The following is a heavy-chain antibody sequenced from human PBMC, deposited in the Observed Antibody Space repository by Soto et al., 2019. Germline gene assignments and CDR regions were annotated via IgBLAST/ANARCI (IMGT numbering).Heavy chain of an antibody. D-gene: IGHD2-21*02. J-gene: IGHJ5*02. CDR1: GGTFTNYA. Sequence: ASVKVSCKASGGTFTNYAFSWVRQAPGQGLEWLGVINPTGGTTNYAQKFLGRATMTRDTSTGTLYMELSSLRSEDTAVYYCARGGDIVVVTAPLDHWGQGTLVTVSS. CDR3: ARGGDIVVVTAPLDH. CDR2: INPTGGTT. V-gene: IGHV1-69*05.